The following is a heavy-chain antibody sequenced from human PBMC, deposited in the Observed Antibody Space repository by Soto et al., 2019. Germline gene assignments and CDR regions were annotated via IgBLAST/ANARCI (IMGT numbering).Heavy chain of an antibody. J-gene: IGHJ5*01. CDR3: GRVVEGATRHTDFDS. CDR1: GVSIHNSHSF. Sequence: SETLSLTCAVSGVSIHNSHSFWGWIRQPPGKGLEFIGSIYYSGGANYNPSLKSRVTISLDTSKNQFSLAVNSVTAADTAIYYCGRVVEGATRHTDFDSWGQGTLVTVSS. D-gene: IGHD2-15*01. V-gene: IGHV4-39*01. CDR2: IYYSGGA.